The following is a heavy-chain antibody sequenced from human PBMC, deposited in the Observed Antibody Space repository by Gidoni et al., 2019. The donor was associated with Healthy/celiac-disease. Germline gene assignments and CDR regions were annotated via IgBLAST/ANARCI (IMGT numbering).Heavy chain of an antibody. V-gene: IGHV4-39*01. CDR3: ARQMMKQWLGAIDY. Sequence: QLQLQESGPGLVKPSETLSLTCTVSGGSVSSSSYYWGWIRQPPGKGLEWIGSIYYSGSTYYNPSLKIRVTISIDTSKNQFSLKLSSVTAADTAVYYCARQMMKQWLGAIDYWGQGTLVTVSS. J-gene: IGHJ4*02. D-gene: IGHD6-19*01. CDR1: GGSVSSSSYY. CDR2: IYYSGST.